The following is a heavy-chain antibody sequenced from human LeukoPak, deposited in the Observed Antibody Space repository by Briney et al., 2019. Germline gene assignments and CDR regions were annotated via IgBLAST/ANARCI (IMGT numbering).Heavy chain of an antibody. CDR2: ISSSNSYI. J-gene: IGHJ3*02. CDR3: AREFDAVGRAFDI. V-gene: IGHV3-21*01. CDR1: GFTFSSYS. Sequence: GGSLRLSCAASGFTFSSYSMNWVRQAPGKGLEWVSSISSSNSYIYHADSVKGRFTISRDNAKNSLYLQMNSLRAEDTAVYYCAREFDAVGRAFDIWGEGTMVTVSS. D-gene: IGHD3-10*01.